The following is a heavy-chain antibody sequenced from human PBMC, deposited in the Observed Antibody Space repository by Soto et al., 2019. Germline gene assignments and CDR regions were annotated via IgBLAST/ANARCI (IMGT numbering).Heavy chain of an antibody. V-gene: IGHV4-30-4*08. D-gene: IGHD5-18*01. Sequence: PSETLSLTCTVSGGSISSSYWSWIRQPPGEGLEWIGFISYSGTTSYSPSLKSRVAISLDTSKNQFSLSLNFVTAADTAVYYCARGRGYSYGLDPWGQGSLVTVSS. J-gene: IGHJ5*02. CDR3: ARGRGYSYGLDP. CDR2: ISYSGTT. CDR1: GGSISSSY.